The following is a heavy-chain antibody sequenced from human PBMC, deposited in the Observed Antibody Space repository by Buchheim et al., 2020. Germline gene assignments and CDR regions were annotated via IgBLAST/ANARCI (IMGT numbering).Heavy chain of an antibody. Sequence: QVPLKESGPALVKPTQTLTLTCTFSGFSLTTSGMRVSWIRQPPGKALEWRARIDWEDDKFYSTSLKNRVTISKENSQKQVVLTMTNMDHVDTATYYCARMRRAYDYFDYWGQGTL. D-gene: IGHD5-12*01. J-gene: IGHJ4*02. CDR1: GFSLTTSGMR. CDR3: ARMRRAYDYFDY. V-gene: IGHV2-70*04. CDR2: IDWEDDK.